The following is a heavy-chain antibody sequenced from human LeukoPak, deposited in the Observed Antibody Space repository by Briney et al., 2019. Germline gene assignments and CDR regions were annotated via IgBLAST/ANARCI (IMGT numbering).Heavy chain of an antibody. V-gene: IGHV3-7*01. D-gene: IGHD6-19*01. CDR1: GFTFSSYW. Sequence: PGGSLRLSCAASGFTFSSYWMSWVRQAPGKGLEWVANIKQDGSEKYYVDSVKGRFTISRDNAKNSLYLQMNSLRAEDTAVYYCARDEVEVAGIKLSYNWFDPWGQGTLVTVSS. J-gene: IGHJ5*02. CDR2: IKQDGSEK. CDR3: ARDEVEVAGIKLSYNWFDP.